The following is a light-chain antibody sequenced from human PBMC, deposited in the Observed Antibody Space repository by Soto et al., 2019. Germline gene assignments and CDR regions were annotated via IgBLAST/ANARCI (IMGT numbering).Light chain of an antibody. V-gene: IGKV3-20*01. CDR2: GSS. J-gene: IGKJ4*01. Sequence: EIVLTQSPATLSVSPGERATLSCRAIQSVSSNLAWYQQKPGQAPRLLIYGSSTRATGIPARFSGSGSGTDFTLTISRLEPEDFAVYYCQQYGSSPLTFGGGTKGDIK. CDR3: QQYGSSPLT. CDR1: QSVSSN.